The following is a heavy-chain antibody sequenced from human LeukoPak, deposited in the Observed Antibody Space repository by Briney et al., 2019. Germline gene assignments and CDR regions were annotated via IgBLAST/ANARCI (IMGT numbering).Heavy chain of an antibody. J-gene: IGHJ3*02. CDR1: GFTFSSYA. CDR3: ARERGYCGGDCYIRDAFDI. CDR2: ISGSGGST. D-gene: IGHD2-21*02. Sequence: GGSLRLSCAASGFTFSSYAMSWVRQAPGKGLEWVSAISGSGGSTYYADSVKGRFTISRDNSKNTLYLQMNSLRAEDTALYYCARERGYCGGDCYIRDAFDIWGQGTMVTVSS. V-gene: IGHV3-23*01.